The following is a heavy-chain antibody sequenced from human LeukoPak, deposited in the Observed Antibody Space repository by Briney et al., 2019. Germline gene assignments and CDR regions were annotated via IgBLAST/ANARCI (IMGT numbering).Heavy chain of an antibody. V-gene: IGHV1-8*01. CDR3: ASPGRRYYYDSRGHNFRSTAGGAGRSSPLDY. J-gene: IGHJ4*02. CDR2: INPHSGKT. CDR1: GYPFSNYD. D-gene: IGHD3-22*01. Sequence: ASVKVSCKTSGYPFSNYDINWVRQATGQGLEWMGWINPHSGKTGYAQKFQGRVTMTTDTSASTAYMELSSLRSEDTAVYYCASPGRRYYYDSRGHNFRSTAGGAGRSSPLDYWGQGTLVTVSS.